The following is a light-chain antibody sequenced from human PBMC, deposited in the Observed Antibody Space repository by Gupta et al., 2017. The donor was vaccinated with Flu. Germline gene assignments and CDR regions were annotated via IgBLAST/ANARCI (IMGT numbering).Light chain of an antibody. V-gene: IGKV1-27*01. CDR2: SAS. J-gene: IGKJ1*01. CDR3: QNYDSVPLA. CDR1: RDIANH. Sequence: PSSRSASIGDRVTITCRASRDIANHLAWYQQQPGKVPNLLIYSASSLQSGVPSRFSGSGSGTDFTLSISSLQPEDVATYYCQNYDSVPLAFGQGTKVEI.